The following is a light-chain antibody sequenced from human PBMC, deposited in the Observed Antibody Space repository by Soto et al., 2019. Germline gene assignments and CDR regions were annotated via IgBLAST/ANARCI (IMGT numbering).Light chain of an antibody. J-gene: IGLJ3*02. CDR1: SSNIGGNT. CDR3: AAWDDTLNGRV. CDR2: KNN. V-gene: IGLV1-44*01. Sequence: QSVLTQSPSASGTPGQRVTISCSGSSSNIGGNTVNWYQQLPGTAPKLLMYKNNQRPSGVPDRFSGSKSGTSASLAISGLQSEDEADYYCAAWDDTLNGRVFGGGTKLTVL.